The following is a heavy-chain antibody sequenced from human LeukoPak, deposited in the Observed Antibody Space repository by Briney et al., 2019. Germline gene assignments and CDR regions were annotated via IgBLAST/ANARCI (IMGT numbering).Heavy chain of an antibody. CDR1: GFTFGTFG. CDR3: ARDTVVPAAIGLDYYYYMDV. Sequence: GGSLRLSCAASGFTFGTFGMHWVRQAPGKGLEWVAFISYDGSSEYDADSVKGRFTISRDNSENTVYLQMNSLRAEDTAVYYCARDTVVPAAIGLDYYYYMDVWGKGTTVTVSS. J-gene: IGHJ6*03. V-gene: IGHV3-30*03. CDR2: ISYDGSSE. D-gene: IGHD2-2*01.